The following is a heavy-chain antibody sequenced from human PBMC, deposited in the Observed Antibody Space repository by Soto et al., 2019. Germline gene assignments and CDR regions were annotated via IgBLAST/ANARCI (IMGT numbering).Heavy chain of an antibody. Sequence: ASVKVSCKASGYTFSNFGINWVRQAPGQGLEWMGWITPYNGNANYAQKYQDRLTVTTDTSTNTAYLELRSLRSDDTAVYFCARARMYSGAYHDYWGQGTLGTVSS. CDR3: ARARMYSGAYHDY. D-gene: IGHD1-26*01. V-gene: IGHV1-18*04. J-gene: IGHJ4*02. CDR1: GYTFSNFG. CDR2: ITPYNGNA.